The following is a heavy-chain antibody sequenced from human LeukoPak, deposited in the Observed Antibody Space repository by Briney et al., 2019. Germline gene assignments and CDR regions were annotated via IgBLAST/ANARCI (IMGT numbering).Heavy chain of an antibody. V-gene: IGHV1-18*01. Sequence: GASVKVSCKASGYTFTSYGISWVRQAPGQGLEWMGWISAYNGNTNYAQKFQGRVTITRNTSISTAYMELSSLRSEDTAVYYCARGHRLYCSSTSCYWFDPWGQGTLVTVSS. CDR2: ISAYNGNT. CDR3: ARGHRLYCSSTSCYWFDP. J-gene: IGHJ5*02. D-gene: IGHD2-2*01. CDR1: GYTFTSYG.